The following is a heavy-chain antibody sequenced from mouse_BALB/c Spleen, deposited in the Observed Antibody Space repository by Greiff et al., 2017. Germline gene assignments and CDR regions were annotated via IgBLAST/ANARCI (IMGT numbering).Heavy chain of an antibody. CDR2: IDPANGNT. D-gene: IGHD1-2*01. V-gene: IGHV14-3*02. Sequence: DVKLQESGAELVKPGASVKLSCTASGFNIKDTYMHWVKQRPEQGLEWIGRIDPANGNTKYDPKFQGKATITADTSSNTAYLQLSSLTSEDTAVYYCARSPITTAFAYWGQGTLVTVSA. CDR3: ARSPITTAFAY. J-gene: IGHJ3*01. CDR1: GFNIKDTY.